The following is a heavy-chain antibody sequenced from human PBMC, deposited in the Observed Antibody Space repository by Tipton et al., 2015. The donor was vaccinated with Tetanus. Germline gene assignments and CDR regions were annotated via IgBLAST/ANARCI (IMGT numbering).Heavy chain of an antibody. D-gene: IGHD3-10*01. CDR1: GFLFSGYA. CDR3: VKERGRGSQYHYSYGLDV. J-gene: IGHJ6*02. V-gene: IGHV3-30-3*01. Sequence: SLRLSCAASGFLFSGYAIHWVRQAPGKGLEWVAVISSDGSNEYYADSVKGRFTISRDNSQNTLSLLRNSLRPDDTAVYYCVKERGRGSQYHYSYGLDVWGRGTTVTVSS. CDR2: ISSDGSNE.